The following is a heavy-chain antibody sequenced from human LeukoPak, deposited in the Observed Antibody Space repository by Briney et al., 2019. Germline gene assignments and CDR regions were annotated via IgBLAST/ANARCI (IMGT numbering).Heavy chain of an antibody. CDR3: ARTRDYYYYMDV. V-gene: IGHV4-38-2*01. Sequence: SETLSLTCAVSGYSISSGYYWGWIRQPPGKGLEWIGSIYHSGSTYYNPSLKSRVTISVDTSKNQFSLRLSSVTAADTAVYYCARTRDYYYYMDVWGKGTTVTVSS. J-gene: IGHJ6*03. CDR1: GYSISSGYY. CDR2: IYHSGST.